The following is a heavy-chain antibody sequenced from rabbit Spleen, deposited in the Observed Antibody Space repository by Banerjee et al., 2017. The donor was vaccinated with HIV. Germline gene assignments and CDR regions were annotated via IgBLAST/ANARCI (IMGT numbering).Heavy chain of an antibody. D-gene: IGHD1-1*01. Sequence: QEQLEESGGDLVKPEGSLTLTCTASGFSFSSSFWICWVRQAPGKGLEWIACIYTGSSGKTHYANWAKGRFTISKTSSTTVTLQMTSLTAADTATYFCARDRDTGSNDYLYGLNLWGQGTLVTVS. CDR2: IYTGSSGKT. V-gene: IGHV1S45*01. CDR1: GFSFSSSFW. J-gene: IGHJ3*01. CDR3: ARDRDTGSNDYLYGLNL.